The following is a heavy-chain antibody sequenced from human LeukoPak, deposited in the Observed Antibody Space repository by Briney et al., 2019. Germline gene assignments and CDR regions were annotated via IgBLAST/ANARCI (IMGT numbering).Heavy chain of an antibody. V-gene: IGHV1-2*02. Sequence: GASVKVSCKASGYTFTTHAMHWVRQAPGQGLEWMGWINPNSGGTNYAQKFQGRVTMTRDTSISTAYMELSRLRSDDTAVYYCASTYCSSTSCYLDYWGQGTLVTVSS. J-gene: IGHJ4*02. CDR3: ASTYCSSTSCYLDY. CDR1: GYTFTTHA. D-gene: IGHD2-2*01. CDR2: INPNSGGT.